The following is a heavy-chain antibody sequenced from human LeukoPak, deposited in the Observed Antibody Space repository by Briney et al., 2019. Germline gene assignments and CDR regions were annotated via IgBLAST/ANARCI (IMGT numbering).Heavy chain of an antibody. CDR3: ARDICGYNYGCFDS. CDR2: IIPIFGTA. CDR1: GGTFSSYA. Sequence: SVKVSCKASGGTFSSYAISWVRQAPGQGLEWMGGIIPIFGTANYAQKFQGRVTITTDESTSTAYMELSSLRSEDTAVYYCARDICGYNYGCFDSWGQGTLVTVSS. J-gene: IGHJ4*02. V-gene: IGHV1-69*05. D-gene: IGHD5-18*01.